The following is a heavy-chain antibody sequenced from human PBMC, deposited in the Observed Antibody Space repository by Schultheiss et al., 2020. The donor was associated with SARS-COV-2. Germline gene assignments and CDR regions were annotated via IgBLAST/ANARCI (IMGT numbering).Heavy chain of an antibody. D-gene: IGHD2-2*01. CDR1: GGSISNYY. V-gene: IGHV4-59*12. J-gene: IGHJ5*02. Sequence: SETLSLTCTVSGGSISNYYWSWIRQPPGKGLEWIGYIYYSGGTNYNPSLKSRVTISVDTSKNQFSLKLSSVTAADTAVYYCARTIVVVPADWFDPWGQGTLVTVSS. CDR3: ARTIVVVPADWFDP. CDR2: IYYSGGT.